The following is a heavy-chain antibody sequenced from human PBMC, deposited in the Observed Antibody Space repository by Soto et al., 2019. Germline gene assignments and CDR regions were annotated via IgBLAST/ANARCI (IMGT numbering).Heavy chain of an antibody. CDR1: GFTFSSYA. V-gene: IGHV3-30-3*01. D-gene: IGHD3-3*01. J-gene: IGHJ6*02. Sequence: PGGSLRLSCAASGFTFSSYAMHWVRQAPGKGLEWVAVISNDGSSKYYADSVKGRFTISRDNSKNTQLLQMSSLRAEAAAVYYCARDRGRGTIFEGLDAWGQGTTVTVSS. CDR3: ARDRGRGTIFEGLDA. CDR2: ISNDGSSK.